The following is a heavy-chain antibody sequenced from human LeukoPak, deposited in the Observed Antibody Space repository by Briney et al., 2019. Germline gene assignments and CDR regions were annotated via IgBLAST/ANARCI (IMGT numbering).Heavy chain of an antibody. CDR2: ISGSGVTT. J-gene: IGHJ4*02. D-gene: IGHD4-17*01. V-gene: IGHV3-23*01. CDR3: ARDYGDYTKGWNLRDF. CDR1: GFTFGSYA. Sequence: GGSLRLSCAASGFTFGSYAMSWVRQPPGKGLEWVSSISGSGVTTYYADSVKGRFTISRDNSKNKTNLQMNSLRAEDTAVYYCARDYGDYTKGWNLRDFWGQGTLVTVSS.